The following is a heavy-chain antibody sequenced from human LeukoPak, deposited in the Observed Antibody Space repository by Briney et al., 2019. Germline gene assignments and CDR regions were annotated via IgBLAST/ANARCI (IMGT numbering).Heavy chain of an antibody. Sequence: PSETLSLTCTVSGGSISSYYWSWLRQPPGKGLEWIGYIYYSGSTNYNPSLKSRVTISVDTSKNQFSLKLSSVTAADTAVYYCARLKKPTKYYYDSSGAGDLYYFDYWGQGTLVTVSS. CDR2: IYYSGST. V-gene: IGHV4-59*08. CDR1: GGSISSYY. J-gene: IGHJ4*02. D-gene: IGHD3-22*01. CDR3: ARLKKPTKYYYDSSGAGDLYYFDY.